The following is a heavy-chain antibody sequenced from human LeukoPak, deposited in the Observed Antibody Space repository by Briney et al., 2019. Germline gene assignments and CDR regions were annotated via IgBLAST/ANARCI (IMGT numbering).Heavy chain of an antibody. CDR2: INPSGGCT. J-gene: IGHJ5*02. V-gene: IGHV1-46*01. CDR3: ARDNSVEDTAWWFDP. Sequence: ASVKVSCKASGYTFTSYYMHWVRQAPGQGLEGMGIINPSGGCTSYAQKFQGRVTMTRDMSPSTDYMELSSLRSEDTAVYYCARDNSVEDTAWWFDPWGQGTLVTVSS. D-gene: IGHD4-23*01. CDR1: GYTFTSYY.